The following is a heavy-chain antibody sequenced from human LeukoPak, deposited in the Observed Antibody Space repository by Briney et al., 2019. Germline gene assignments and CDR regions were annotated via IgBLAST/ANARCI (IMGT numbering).Heavy chain of an antibody. Sequence: GGSLRLSCAASGFTFRSYWMHWVRQAPGKGLVWVSRINTDESYTTYADSVKGRFTISRDNAQNSLNLQMNSLRAEDTAVYYCATSSNAPGNHWGQGTLVTVSS. D-gene: IGHD2-2*01. CDR3: ATSSNAPGNH. V-gene: IGHV3-74*01. CDR2: INTDESYT. CDR1: GFTFRSYW. J-gene: IGHJ5*02.